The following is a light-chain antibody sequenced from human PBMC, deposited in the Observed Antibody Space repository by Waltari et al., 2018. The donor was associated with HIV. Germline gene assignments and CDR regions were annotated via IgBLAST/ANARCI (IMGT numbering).Light chain of an antibody. CDR1: SSDVGGYTY. Sequence: QSALTQPASVSGSPGQSITISCTGTSSDVGGYTYVSWYQQHPGKAPKRMIYDVSNRPSGVSNRFSGSKSGNTASLTISGLQAEDEADYYCSSYTSSSTLNFGGGTKLTVL. V-gene: IGLV2-14*03. CDR2: DVS. CDR3: SSYTSSSTLN. J-gene: IGLJ2*01.